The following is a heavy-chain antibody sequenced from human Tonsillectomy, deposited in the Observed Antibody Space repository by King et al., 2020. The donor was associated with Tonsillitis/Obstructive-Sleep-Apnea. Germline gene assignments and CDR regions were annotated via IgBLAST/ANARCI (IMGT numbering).Heavy chain of an antibody. D-gene: IGHD5-12*01. V-gene: IGHV1-69*13. CDR1: GGTFSTYG. CDR2: IVPIFDTA. CDR3: ARRGNSNDAEHFQH. J-gene: IGHJ1*01. Sequence: QLVQSGTEVKKPGSSVKVSCKLSGGTFSTYGISWVRQAPGQGLEWMGAIVPIFDTAKYTQKFQGRVTITADESASTAYMEVTSLRSEDTAVYYCARRGNSNDAEHFQHWGQGTLVIVSS.